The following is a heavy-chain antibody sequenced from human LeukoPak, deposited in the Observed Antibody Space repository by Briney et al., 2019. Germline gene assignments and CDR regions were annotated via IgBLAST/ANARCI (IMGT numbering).Heavy chain of an antibody. V-gene: IGHV4-59*12. CDR2: IYYSGST. J-gene: IGHJ4*02. D-gene: IGHD2-2*01. CDR3: ARGSGVVVPAASFDY. Sequence: PSETLSLTCTVSGGSISSYYWSWIRQPPGKGLEWIGYIYYSGSTNYNPSLKSRVTISVDTSKNQFSLKLSSVTAADTAVYYCARGSGVVVPAASFDYWGQGTLVTVSS. CDR1: GGSISSYY.